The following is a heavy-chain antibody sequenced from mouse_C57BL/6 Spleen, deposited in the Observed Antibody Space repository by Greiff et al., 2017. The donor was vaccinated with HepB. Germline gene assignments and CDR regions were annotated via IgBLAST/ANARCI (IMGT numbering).Heavy chain of an antibody. D-gene: IGHD2-4*01. Sequence: EVQLVESVAELVRPGASVKLSCTASGFNIKNSYMHWVKQRPEQGLEWIGRIDPANGNTKYAPKFQGKATITADTSSNTAYLQLSSLTSEDTAIYYCSRGIDYDWYFDVWGTGTTVTVSS. CDR2: IDPANGNT. V-gene: IGHV14-3*01. CDR1: GFNIKNSY. CDR3: SRGIDYDWYFDV. J-gene: IGHJ1*03.